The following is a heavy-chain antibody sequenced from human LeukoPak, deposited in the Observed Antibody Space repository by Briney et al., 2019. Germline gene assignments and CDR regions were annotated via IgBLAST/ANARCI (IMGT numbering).Heavy chain of an antibody. CDR3: VRDGPHWDLDY. Sequence: GGSLRLSCATSGFSFSSSGMYWVRQAPGKGLEWVAFIKYDGGKEYNADSEKGRFTISRDNSKNTVRLQMNSLSDEDTAMYYCVRDGPHWDLDYWGQGTLVTVSS. D-gene: IGHD7-27*01. CDR1: GFSFSSSG. CDR2: IKYDGGKE. V-gene: IGHV3-30*19. J-gene: IGHJ4*02.